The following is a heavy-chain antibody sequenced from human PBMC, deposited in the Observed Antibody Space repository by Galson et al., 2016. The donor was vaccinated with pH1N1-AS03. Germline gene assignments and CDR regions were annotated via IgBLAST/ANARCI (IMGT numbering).Heavy chain of an antibody. J-gene: IGHJ4*01. CDR2: INPSSGGT. CDR1: GYTFSDYY. Sequence: KVSCKASGYTFSDYYMHWVRQAPGQGLEWMGWINPSSGGTKSGQKFQGRVTTTTDTSISTAYMEVTGLRGDDTAVYYCARDFHSSNVWGQGTLVTVSS. CDR3: ARDFHSSNV. D-gene: IGHD2-15*01. V-gene: IGHV1-2*02.